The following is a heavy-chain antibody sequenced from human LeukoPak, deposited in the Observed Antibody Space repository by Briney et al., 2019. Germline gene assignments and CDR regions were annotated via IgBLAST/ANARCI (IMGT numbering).Heavy chain of an antibody. D-gene: IGHD1-26*01. Sequence: GGSLRLSCAASGFTFSSYSMNWVRQAPGKGLEWVSSISSSSSCIYYADSVKGRFTISRDNAKNSLYLQMNSLRAEDTAVYYCARNHHGSSPLDYWGQGTLVTVSS. CDR1: GFTFSSYS. V-gene: IGHV3-21*01. CDR2: ISSSSSCI. CDR3: ARNHHGSSPLDY. J-gene: IGHJ4*02.